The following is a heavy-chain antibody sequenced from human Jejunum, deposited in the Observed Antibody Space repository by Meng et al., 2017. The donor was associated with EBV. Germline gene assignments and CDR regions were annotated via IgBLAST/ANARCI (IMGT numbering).Heavy chain of an antibody. CDR3: ARVNDKTNFDF. Sequence: QGQLVQAGAEVKKPGASVTVPCKASAYTFAGYYRHWVRQAPGQGLEWMGRINPNSGGANYAQKFQGRVTMTRDTSISTAYMELSRLRSDDTAVYFCARVNDKTNFDFWGQGTLVTVSS. J-gene: IGHJ4*02. CDR2: INPNSGGA. V-gene: IGHV1-2*06. CDR1: AYTFAGYY.